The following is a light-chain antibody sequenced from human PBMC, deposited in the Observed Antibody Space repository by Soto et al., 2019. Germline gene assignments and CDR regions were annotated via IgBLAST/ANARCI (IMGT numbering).Light chain of an antibody. CDR1: QGIRND. V-gene: IGKV1-17*01. Sequence: DIKMTQFPSSLSAFVGDRVTITCRASQGIRNDLGWYQQKPGKAPKRLIYAASSLQSGVPSRFSGSGSGTEFTLAISSLQPEDSATFYCLQHSTYPLTFGQGTKVEIK. CDR3: LQHSTYPLT. J-gene: IGKJ1*01. CDR2: AAS.